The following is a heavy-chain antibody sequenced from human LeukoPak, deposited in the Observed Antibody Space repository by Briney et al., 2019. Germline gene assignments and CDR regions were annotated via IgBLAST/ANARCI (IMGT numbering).Heavy chain of an antibody. J-gene: IGHJ4*02. CDR2: INHSGST. D-gene: IGHD3-9*01. V-gene: IGHV4-34*01. CDR3: ARAEDILTGSYYFDY. CDR1: GRSFSGYY. Sequence: SETLSLTCAVYGRSFSGYYWSWIRQPPGKGLEWIGEINHSGSTNYNPSLKSRITISVDTSKNQFSLKLSSVTAADTAVYYCARAEDILTGSYYFDYWGQGTLVTVSS.